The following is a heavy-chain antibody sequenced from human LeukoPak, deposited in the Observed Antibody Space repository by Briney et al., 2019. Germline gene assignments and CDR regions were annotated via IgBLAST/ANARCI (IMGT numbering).Heavy chain of an antibody. CDR1: GFTFSRNW. Sequence: GGSLRLSCAASGFTFSRNWMTWVRQAPGKGLEWVACIRQDGREIYYVDSVKGRFTISRDNARSSLYLQMTGLRVEDTALYYCASAGVVGASTYWYFDLWGRGTRVTVSS. D-gene: IGHD1-26*01. J-gene: IGHJ2*01. V-gene: IGHV3-7*01. CDR2: IRQDGREI. CDR3: ASAGVVGASTYWYFDL.